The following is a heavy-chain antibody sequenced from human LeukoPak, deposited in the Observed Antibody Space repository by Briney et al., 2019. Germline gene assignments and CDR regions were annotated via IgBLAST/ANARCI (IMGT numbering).Heavy chain of an antibody. CDR2: IYSGGST. CDR3: ARVGGYSYGHYVAFDI. V-gene: IGHV3-53*01. CDR1: GFIVNTYY. D-gene: IGHD5-18*01. J-gene: IGHJ3*02. Sequence: GGSLRLSCAASGFIVNTYYMSWVRQAPGNGLEGVAVIYSGGSTYYADSAKGRFTISRDNSKNTLYLQMNSLRAEDTAVYYCARVGGYSYGHYVAFDIWGQGTMVTVSS.